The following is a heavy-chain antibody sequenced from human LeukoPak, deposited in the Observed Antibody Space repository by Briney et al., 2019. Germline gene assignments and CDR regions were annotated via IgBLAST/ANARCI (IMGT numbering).Heavy chain of an antibody. J-gene: IGHJ4*02. CDR3: ARDFSIFTY. D-gene: IGHD2-21*01. Sequence: GGSLRLSCAASGFTFSSYSMNWVRQAPGKGLEWVSYISSSGSTIYYADSVKGRFTISRDNAKNSLYLQMNSLRAEDTAVYYCARDFSIFTYWGQGTLVTVSS. CDR1: GFTFSSYS. V-gene: IGHV3-48*04. CDR2: ISSSGSTI.